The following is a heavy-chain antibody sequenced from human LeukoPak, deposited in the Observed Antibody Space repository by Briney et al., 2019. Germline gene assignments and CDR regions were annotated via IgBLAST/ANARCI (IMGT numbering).Heavy chain of an antibody. CDR2: IYYSGST. J-gene: IGHJ5*02. CDR1: GGSISSGGYY. V-gene: IGHV4-31*03. CDR3: ARGGIAAAGDGFDP. Sequence: PSQTLSLTCTVSGGSISSGGYYWSWLRQHPGTGLEWIGYIYYSGSTYYNPSLKSRVTISVDTSKNQFSLKLSSVTAADTAVYYCARGGIAAAGDGFDPWGQGTLVTVSS. D-gene: IGHD6-13*01.